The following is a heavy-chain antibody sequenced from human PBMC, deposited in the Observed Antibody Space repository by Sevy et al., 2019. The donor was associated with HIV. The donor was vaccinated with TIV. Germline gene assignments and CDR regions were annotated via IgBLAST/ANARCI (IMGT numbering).Heavy chain of an antibody. CDR3: AKVYRRAVADYFDY. D-gene: IGHD6-19*01. CDR1: GFTFSSYA. CDR2: ISGSGGST. J-gene: IGHJ4*02. Sequence: GGSLRLSCAASGFTFSSYAMSWVRQAPGKGLEWVSAISGSGGSTYYGDSVKGRFTIARDNSKNTLYLQMNSLRAEDTAVYYCAKVYRRAVADYFDYWGQGTPVTVSS. V-gene: IGHV3-23*01.